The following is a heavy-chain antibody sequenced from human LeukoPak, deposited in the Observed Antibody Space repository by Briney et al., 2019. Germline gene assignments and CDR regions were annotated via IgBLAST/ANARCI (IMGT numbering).Heavy chain of an antibody. V-gene: IGHV3-74*01. D-gene: IGHD3-3*01. Sequence: GGSLRLSCAASGFTFSNYWMHWVRQAPGKGLVWGSRINSDGSSKSYADSVKGRFTISRDNAKNTLSLQMNSLRAEDTAVYYCARDYDFWSGFFDYWGQGTLVTVSS. J-gene: IGHJ4*02. CDR2: INSDGSSK. CDR3: ARDYDFWSGFFDY. CDR1: GFTFSNYW.